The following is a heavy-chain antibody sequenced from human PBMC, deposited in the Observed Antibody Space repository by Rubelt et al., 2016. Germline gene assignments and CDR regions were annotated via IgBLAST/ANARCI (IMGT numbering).Heavy chain of an antibody. J-gene: IGHJ3*02. CDR2: IHPSGST. CDR3: ARGEVAVNAFAI. Sequence: QLQLQESGPGLVKPSEALSLTCAVFGGSFSGSYWTWIRQPPGKGLEWIGEIHPSGSTSHNPSLNSRVTISVDTSKNQFSLRLNSVTAADTAVYYCARGEVAVNAFAIWGQGTMVTVSS. CDR1: GGSFSGSY. V-gene: IGHV4-34*01. D-gene: IGHD6-19*01.